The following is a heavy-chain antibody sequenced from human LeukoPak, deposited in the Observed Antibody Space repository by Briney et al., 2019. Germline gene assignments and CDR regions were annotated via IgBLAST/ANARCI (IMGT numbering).Heavy chain of an antibody. CDR1: GFTVTSNY. CDR3: AKSSSGWYYFDY. D-gene: IGHD6-19*01. Sequence: GGSLRLSCAASGFTVTSNYMSWVRQAPGKGLEWVSALSGSGVSTYYADSVKGRFTISRDNSKNTLYLQMNSLRAEDTAVYYCAKSSSGWYYFDYWGQGTLVTVSS. V-gene: IGHV3-23*01. J-gene: IGHJ4*02. CDR2: LSGSGVST.